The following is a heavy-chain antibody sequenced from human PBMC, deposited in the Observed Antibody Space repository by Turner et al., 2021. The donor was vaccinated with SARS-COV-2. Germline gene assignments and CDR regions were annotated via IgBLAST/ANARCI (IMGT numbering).Heavy chain of an antibody. D-gene: IGHD2-15*01. V-gene: IGHV3-73*01. CDR3: TIYCSGGSCYGI. CDR1: GFTFSGSA. Sequence: EVQLVESGGGLVQPGGSLKLYGAASGFTFSGSAMHWVRQASGKGLEWVGRIRSKANSYATAYAASVKGRFTISRDDSKNTAYLQMNSLKTEDTAVYYCTIYCSGGSCYGIWGQGTLVTVSS. CDR2: IRSKANSYAT. J-gene: IGHJ4*02.